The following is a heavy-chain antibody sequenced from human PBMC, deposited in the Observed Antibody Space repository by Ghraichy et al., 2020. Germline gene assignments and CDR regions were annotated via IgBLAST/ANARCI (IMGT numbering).Heavy chain of an antibody. V-gene: IGHV3-7*03. D-gene: IGHD3-3*01. CDR1: GFTFSNYW. J-gene: IGHJ3*02. Sequence: GESLNISCAASGFTFSNYWMSWVRQAPGKGLECVANIKEDGSEKNYVDSVKGRFTISRDNAKSSLYLQMNSLRAEDTAVYYCARHGIYAFDIWGQGTMVTVSS. CDR3: ARHGIYAFDI. CDR2: IKEDGSEK.